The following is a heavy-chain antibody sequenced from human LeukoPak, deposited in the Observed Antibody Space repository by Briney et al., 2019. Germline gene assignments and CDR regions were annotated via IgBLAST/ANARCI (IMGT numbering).Heavy chain of an antibody. Sequence: GSLRLSCAASGIPISDYYMKWIRQAPGKGPEWGSYISAISSSIYYAESVKGRFTISRDNVKNSLYLQMNSLRGEDTAVYYCASSGVVVAATLSRRGLYYYYYYMDVWGKGTTVTVSS. CDR2: ISAISSSI. J-gene: IGHJ6*03. V-gene: IGHV3-11*04. CDR1: GIPISDYY. CDR3: ASSGVVVAATLSRRGLYYYYYYMDV. D-gene: IGHD2-15*01.